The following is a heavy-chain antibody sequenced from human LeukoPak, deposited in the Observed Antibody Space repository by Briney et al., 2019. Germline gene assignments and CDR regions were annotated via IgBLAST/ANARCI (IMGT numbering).Heavy chain of an antibody. D-gene: IGHD2-2*01. V-gene: IGHV4-34*01. CDR2: INHSGST. J-gene: IGHJ4*02. CDR3: ARGPRRYCSSTSCTYYFDY. CDR1: GGSFSGYY. Sequence: PSETLSLTCAVYGGSFSGYYWSWIRQPPGKGQEWIGEINHSGSTNYNPSLKSRVTISVDTSKNQFSLKLSSVTAADTAVYYCARGPRRYCSSTSCTYYFDYWGQGTLVTVSS.